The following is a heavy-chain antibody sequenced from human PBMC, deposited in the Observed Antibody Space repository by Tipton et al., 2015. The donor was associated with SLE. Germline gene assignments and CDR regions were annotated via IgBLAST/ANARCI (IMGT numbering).Heavy chain of an antibody. CDR3: AKALGYALDY. CDR1: GFTFSSYW. D-gene: IGHD2-8*01. J-gene: IGHJ4*02. CDR2: ISWDGGST. Sequence: SLRLSCAASGFTFSSYWMHWVRQAPGKGLVWVSLISWDGGSTYYADSVKGRFTISRDNSKNSLYLQMNSLRTEDTALYYCAKALGYALDYWGQGTLVTVSS. V-gene: IGHV3-43*01.